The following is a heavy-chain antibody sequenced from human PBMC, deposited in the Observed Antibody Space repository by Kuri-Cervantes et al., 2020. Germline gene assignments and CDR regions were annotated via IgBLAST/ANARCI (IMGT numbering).Heavy chain of an antibody. CDR3: AGDQVYSYGAGRIDY. CDR2: IYYSGST. Sequence: SETLSLTCTVSGGSISSSSYYWGWIRQPPGKGLEWIGRIYYSGSTYYNPSLKSRVTISVDTSKNQFSLKLSSVTAADTVVYYCAGDQVYSYGAGRIDYWGQGTLVTVSS. D-gene: IGHD5-18*01. CDR1: GGSISSSSYY. J-gene: IGHJ4*02. V-gene: IGHV4-39*07.